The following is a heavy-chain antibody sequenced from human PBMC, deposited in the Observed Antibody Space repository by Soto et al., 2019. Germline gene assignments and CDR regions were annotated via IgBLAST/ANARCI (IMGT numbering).Heavy chain of an antibody. Sequence: PSETLSLTCAVYGGSFSGYYWSWIRQPPGKGLEWIGEINHSGSTNYNPSLKRRGTISVDTPKHQFSLQLSSVTAADTAVYYCERGRLSSGLFDPWGQGTLVTVSS. D-gene: IGHD6-19*01. CDR1: GGSFSGYY. CDR2: INHSGST. CDR3: ERGRLSSGLFDP. J-gene: IGHJ5*02. V-gene: IGHV4-34*01.